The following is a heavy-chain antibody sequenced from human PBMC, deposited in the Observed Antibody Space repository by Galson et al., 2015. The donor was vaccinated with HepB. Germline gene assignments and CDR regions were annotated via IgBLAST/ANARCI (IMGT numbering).Heavy chain of an antibody. V-gene: IGHV4-34*01. Sequence: LSLTCAVYGGSFSGYYWSWIRQPPGKGLEWIGEINHSGSTNYNPSLKSRVTISVDTSKNQFSLKLSSVTAADTAVYYCARGYCSGGSCYYYYYMDVWGKGTTVTVSS. CDR1: GGSFSGYY. J-gene: IGHJ6*03. D-gene: IGHD2-15*01. CDR3: ARGYCSGGSCYYYYYMDV. CDR2: INHSGST.